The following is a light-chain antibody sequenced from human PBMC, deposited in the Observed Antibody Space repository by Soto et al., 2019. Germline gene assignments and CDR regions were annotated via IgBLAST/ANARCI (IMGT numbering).Light chain of an antibody. CDR1: QSISSW. J-gene: IGKJ1*01. CDR3: QQYNSYCT. V-gene: IGKV1-5*03. Sequence: DIQMTQSPSTLSASVGDRVTITCRASQSISSWLACYQQKPGKAPKLLIYKASSLDSGVPSRFSGSGSGTVFSLTTSSLQAADFATYYCQQYNSYCTFGQGTMVEIK. CDR2: KAS.